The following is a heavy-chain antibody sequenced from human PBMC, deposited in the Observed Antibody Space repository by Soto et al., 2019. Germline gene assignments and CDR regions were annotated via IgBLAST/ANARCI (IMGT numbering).Heavy chain of an antibody. D-gene: IGHD3-22*01. CDR2: IIPIFGTA. CDR3: ARARNTYYYDSSGYGAPIDI. J-gene: IGHJ3*02. CDR1: GGTFSSYA. V-gene: IGHV1-69*13. Sequence: ASVKVSCKASGGTFSSYAISWVRQAPGQGLEWMGGIIPIFGTANYAQKFQGRVTITADESTSTAYMELSSLRSEDTAVYYCARARNTYYYDSSGYGAPIDIWGQGTMVTVSS.